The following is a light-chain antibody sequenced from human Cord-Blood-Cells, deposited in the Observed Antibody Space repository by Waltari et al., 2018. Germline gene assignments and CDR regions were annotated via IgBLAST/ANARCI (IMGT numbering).Light chain of an antibody. Sequence: ELVFTPSPATLSLSPGDRATLSGGASQAVSSSYLARYQQKPSLAPRLLIYDASSRARGIPERFSGSGSATVFTLTISRREPEDFAEYCGQQYGSPPPTFGQGTKVEIK. CDR1: QAVSSSY. J-gene: IGKJ1*01. V-gene: IGKV3D-20*01. CDR3: QQYGSPPPT. CDR2: DAS.